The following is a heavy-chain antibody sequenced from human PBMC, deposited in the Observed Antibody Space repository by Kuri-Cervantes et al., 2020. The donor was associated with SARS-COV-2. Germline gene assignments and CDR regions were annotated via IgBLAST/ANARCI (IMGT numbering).Heavy chain of an antibody. J-gene: IGHJ6*03. V-gene: IGHV4-38-2*01. CDR1: GYSISSGYY. CDR2: IYHSGST. Sequence: SETLSLTCAVSGYSISSGYYWGWIRQPPGKGLEWIGSIYHSGSTYYNPPLKSRVTISVDTSKNQFSLKLSSVTAADTAVYYCARITMVRGVIYTDVWGEGTTVTVSS. D-gene: IGHD3-10*01. CDR3: ARITMVRGVIYTDV.